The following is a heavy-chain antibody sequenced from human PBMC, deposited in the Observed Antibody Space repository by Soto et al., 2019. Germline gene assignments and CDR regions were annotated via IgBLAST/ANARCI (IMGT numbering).Heavy chain of an antibody. Sequence: PGGSLRLSCAASGFTFSSYAMSWVRQAPGKGLEWVSAISGSGGSTYYADSVKGRFTISRDNSKNTLYLQMNSLRAEDTAVYYCAKDLGSPADHFWSGVYDYWGQGTLVTVSS. CDR2: ISGSGGST. J-gene: IGHJ4*02. CDR3: AKDLGSPADHFWSGVYDY. CDR1: GFTFSSYA. V-gene: IGHV3-23*01. D-gene: IGHD3-3*02.